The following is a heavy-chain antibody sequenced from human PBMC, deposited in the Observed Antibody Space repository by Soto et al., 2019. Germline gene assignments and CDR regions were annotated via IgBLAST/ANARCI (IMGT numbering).Heavy chain of an antibody. Sequence: ASVKVSCKASGYTFTSYYMHWVRQAPGQGLEWMGIINPSGGSTSYAQKFQGRVTMTRDTSTSTVYMELSSLRSEDTAVYYCARGHYYGSGSYSPAFDYWGQGTLVTVSS. CDR2: INPSGGST. J-gene: IGHJ4*02. D-gene: IGHD3-10*01. CDR3: ARGHYYGSGSYSPAFDY. CDR1: GYTFTSYY. V-gene: IGHV1-46*03.